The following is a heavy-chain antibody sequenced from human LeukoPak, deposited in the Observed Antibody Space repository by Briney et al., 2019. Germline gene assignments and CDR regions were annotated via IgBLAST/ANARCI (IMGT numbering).Heavy chain of an antibody. J-gene: IGHJ5*02. Sequence: SETLSLACNVFGGSIRSSNYYWGWIRQPPGKGLERIGSIYYSGRTYSNPSLQSRVTISVDTSNSQFSLKVRSAPATDTAVYYCARLFYYDSSGPPSWGQGTLVTVSS. V-gene: IGHV4-39*01. CDR3: ARLFYYDSSGPPS. D-gene: IGHD3-22*01. CDR2: IYYSGRT. CDR1: GGSIRSSNYY.